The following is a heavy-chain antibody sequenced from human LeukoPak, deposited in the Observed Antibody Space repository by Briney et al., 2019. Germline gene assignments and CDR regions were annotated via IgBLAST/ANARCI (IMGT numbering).Heavy chain of an antibody. J-gene: IGHJ5*02. CDR3: ARHELGSSGWPPGWFDT. CDR1: GGSISSNNYY. CDR2: VYYSGAT. V-gene: IGHV4-39*01. Sequence: PSETLSLTCAVSGGSISSNNYYWGWIRQPPGKWLAWIGSVYYSGATYLNPSLKSRVTISVDTSKNQFSLKLTSVPAADTSIYSCARHELGSSGWPPGWFDTWGQGSLVTASS. D-gene: IGHD6-19*01.